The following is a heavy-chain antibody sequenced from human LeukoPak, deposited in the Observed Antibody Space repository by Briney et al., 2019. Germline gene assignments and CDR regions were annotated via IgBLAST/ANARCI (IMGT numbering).Heavy chain of an antibody. CDR2: ISGSGGST. D-gene: IGHD6-19*01. CDR3: ARRALAGHDY. V-gene: IGHV3-23*01. J-gene: IGHJ4*02. CDR1: GFTFSSYA. Sequence: GGSLRLSCAASGFTFSSYAMSWVRQAPGKGLEWVSAISGSGGSTYYADSAKGRLTISRDNSKNTLYLQMNSLRAEDTAVYYCARRALAGHDYWGQGTLVTVSS.